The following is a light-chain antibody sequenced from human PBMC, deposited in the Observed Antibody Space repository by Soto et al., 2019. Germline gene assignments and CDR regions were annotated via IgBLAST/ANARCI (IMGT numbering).Light chain of an antibody. J-gene: IGLJ1*01. Sequence: QSALTQPPSASGSPGQSVTISCTGTSSDVGGYNFVSWYQQHPGKAPKFIIYEVNKRPSGVPDRFSGSKSGNTASLTVSGLHDDDEDNYYYSSFSAFNNPYVFGTGTKLTVL. CDR1: SSDVGGYNF. CDR3: SSFSAFNNPYV. CDR2: EVN. V-gene: IGLV2-8*01.